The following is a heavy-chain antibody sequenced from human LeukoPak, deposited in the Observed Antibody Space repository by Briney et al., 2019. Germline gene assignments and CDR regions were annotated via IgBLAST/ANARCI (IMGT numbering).Heavy chain of an antibody. D-gene: IGHD2-2*01. CDR2: IERGTSA. CDR3: AKLLSGYCSRTSCLNWFDP. CDR1: GFSISDYY. V-gene: IGHV3-69-1*01. Sequence: GGSLRLSCAASGFSISDYYMTWVREAPGKGLEWVSTIERGTSALYAGSVKGRFTISRDNTKNTLYLQMNSLRAEDTAVYYCAKLLSGYCSRTSCLNWFDPWGQGTLVTVSS. J-gene: IGHJ5*02.